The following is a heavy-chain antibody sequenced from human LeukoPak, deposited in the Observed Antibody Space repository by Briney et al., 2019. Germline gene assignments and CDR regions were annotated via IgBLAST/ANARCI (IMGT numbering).Heavy chain of an antibody. V-gene: IGHV4-38-2*01. D-gene: IGHD4-11*01. Sequence: SETLSLTCAVSGYSISSGYFWGWIRQSPGKGVEWIGSIYHSGTTYYNPSLKSRVTISVDTSKNQFSLKLSSVTAADTAVYYCARPPDSSDYGAAFDWWGQGTLVTVSS. CDR1: GYSISSGYF. CDR2: IYHSGTT. J-gene: IGHJ4*02. CDR3: ARPPDSSDYGAAFDW.